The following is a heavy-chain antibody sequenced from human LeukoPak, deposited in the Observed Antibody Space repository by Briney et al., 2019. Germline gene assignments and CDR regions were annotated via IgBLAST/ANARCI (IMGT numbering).Heavy chain of an antibody. V-gene: IGHV1-69*05. J-gene: IGHJ4*02. CDR1: GGSFNDYA. CDR2: IIPLFGTP. Sequence: GASVQVSCKASGGSFNDYAFSWVRQAPGQGLEWMGGIIPLFGTPIYAQQFQGRFTITTDESTSTAYMELSSLTSEDTAVYYCARERTTETTWGYFDYWGQGTLVTVSS. D-gene: IGHD4-17*01. CDR3: ARERTTETTWGYFDY.